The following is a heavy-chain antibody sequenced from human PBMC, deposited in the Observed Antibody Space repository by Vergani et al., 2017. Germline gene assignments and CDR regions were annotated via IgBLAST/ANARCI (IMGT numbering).Heavy chain of an antibody. CDR1: GFTVSSNY. CDR3: ARGVCGSYRPYYFDY. D-gene: IGHD3-16*02. Sequence: EVQLVESGGGLIQPGGSLRLSCAASGFTVSSNYMSWVRQAPGKGLEWVSVIYSGGSTYYADSVKGRFTIYRDNSKNTLYLQMNSLRAEDTAVYYCARGVCGSYRPYYFDYWGQGTLVTVSS. V-gene: IGHV3-53*01. CDR2: IYSGGST. J-gene: IGHJ4*02.